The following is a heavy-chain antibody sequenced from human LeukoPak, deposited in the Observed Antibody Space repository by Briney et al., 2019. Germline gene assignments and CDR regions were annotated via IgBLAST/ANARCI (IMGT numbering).Heavy chain of an antibody. CDR3: GSVRGILSYFDL. CDR1: GYTFSDYY. CDR2: INLNTGGT. V-gene: IGHV1-2*02. Sequence: ASVKVSCKASGYTFSDYYIHWVRQALGQGPEWMGWINLNTGGTNYAQKFDGRFSMTRDTSINTAFMELSGLTFDDTAVYYCGSVRGILSYFDLWGRGTLVTVSS. J-gene: IGHJ2*01. D-gene: IGHD3-16*01.